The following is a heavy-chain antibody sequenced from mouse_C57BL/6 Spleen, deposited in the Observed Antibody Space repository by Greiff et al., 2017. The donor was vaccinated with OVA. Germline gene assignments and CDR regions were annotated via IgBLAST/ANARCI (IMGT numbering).Heavy chain of an antibody. CDR3: AREGDYDKAFDY. Sequence: EVQLQQSVAELVRPGASVKLSCTASGFNIKNTYLHWVKQRPDQSLEWIARIDTADGNTKYAPKFQGKATITADTSSNTAYLQLSSLTSEDTAIYYCAREGDYDKAFDYWGQGTTLTVSS. CDR1: GFNIKNTY. D-gene: IGHD2-4*01. J-gene: IGHJ2*01. V-gene: IGHV14-3*01. CDR2: IDTADGNT.